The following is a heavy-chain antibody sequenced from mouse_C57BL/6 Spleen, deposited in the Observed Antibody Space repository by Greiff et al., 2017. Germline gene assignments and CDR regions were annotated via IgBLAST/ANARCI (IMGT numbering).Heavy chain of an antibody. V-gene: IGHV1-7*01. J-gene: IGHJ4*01. CDR3: AIISTLGIDSSVAY. Sequence: VQLQQSGAELAKPGASVKLSCKASGYSFTGYWMHWVKQRPGQGLEWIGDINPSSGTTNYNQKFKDKATLTADQSSSTAYMQLSSLTSEDSAVYYCAIISTLGIDSSVAYWGQGTSVTVSA. CDR1: GYSFTGYW. D-gene: IGHD5-5*01. CDR2: INPSSGTT.